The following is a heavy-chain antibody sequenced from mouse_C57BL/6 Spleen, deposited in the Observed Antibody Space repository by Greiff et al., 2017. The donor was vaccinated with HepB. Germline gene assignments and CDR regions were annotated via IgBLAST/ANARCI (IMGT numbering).Heavy chain of an antibody. J-gene: IGHJ4*01. CDR3: TTGITTVEDYDAMDY. D-gene: IGHD1-1*01. CDR1: GFNIKDDY. V-gene: IGHV14-4*01. CDR2: IDPENGDT. Sequence: VQLQQSGAELVRPGASVKLSCTASGFNIKDDYMHWVKQRPEQGLEWIGWIDPENGDTEYASKFQGKATITADTSSNTAYLQLSSLTSEDTAVYYCTTGITTVEDYDAMDYWGQGTSVTVSS.